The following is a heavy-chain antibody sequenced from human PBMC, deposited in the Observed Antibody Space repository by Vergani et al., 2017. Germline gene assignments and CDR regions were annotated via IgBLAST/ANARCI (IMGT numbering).Heavy chain of an antibody. V-gene: IGHV3-30*02. Sequence: QVQLVESGGGVVQRGGSLRLSCATSGFTLSNYYMQWIRQGPGKGLEFVAFIQFDGSNQYYGDSVKGRFTLSRDFSKNTLYLQMNSLRTDDTATYYCAKHFRGWGIDYWGQGTQVIVSS. CDR3: AKHFRGWGIDY. CDR1: GFTLSNYY. CDR2: IQFDGSNQ. J-gene: IGHJ4*02. D-gene: IGHD3-16*01.